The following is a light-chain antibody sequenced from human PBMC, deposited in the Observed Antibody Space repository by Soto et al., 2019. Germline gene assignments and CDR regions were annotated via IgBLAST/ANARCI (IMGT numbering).Light chain of an antibody. CDR2: DVS. CDR3: CSYTSSSTLV. V-gene: IGLV2-14*01. J-gene: IGLJ1*01. CDR1: SSDVGGYNY. Sequence: QSVLTQPASVSGSPGQSITISCTGTSSDVGGYNYVSWYQQHPGKATKLMIYDVSNRPSGVSNRFSGSRSGNTASLTISGLQAEDEADYYCCSYTSSSTLVFGTGTKVTVL.